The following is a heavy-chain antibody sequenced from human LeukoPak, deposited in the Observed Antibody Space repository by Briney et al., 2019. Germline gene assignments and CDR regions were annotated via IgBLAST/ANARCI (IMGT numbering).Heavy chain of an antibody. CDR2: TYYRSKWYN. D-gene: IGHD6-13*01. CDR1: GDSVSSNSAA. J-gene: IGHJ5*02. CDR3: ARGILSSSWYWSNAYNWFDP. Sequence: SQTLSLTCAISGDSVSSNSAAWNWIRQSPSRGLEWLGRTYYRSKWYNDHAVSVKSRITINPDTSKNQFSLQLNSVTPEDTAVYYCARGILSSSWYWSNAYNWFDPWGQGTLVTVSS. V-gene: IGHV6-1*01.